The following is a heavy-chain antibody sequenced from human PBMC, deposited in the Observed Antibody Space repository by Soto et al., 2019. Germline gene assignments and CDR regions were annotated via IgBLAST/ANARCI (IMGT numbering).Heavy chain of an antibody. CDR1: GGSIRRYF. Sequence: QVHLQESGPGLVKPSETLSLTCTASGGSIRRYFCSGIRQPAGKGLEWIGRIYTSGSTNYHPSLKSRVTLSVETSKNQSALKLSSVTAADTAVYYRSRESPVLTLRTLDIWAEGTMVTGSS. CDR2: IYTSGST. CDR3: SRESPVLTLRTLDI. J-gene: IGHJ3*02. D-gene: IGHD4-17*01. V-gene: IGHV4-4*07.